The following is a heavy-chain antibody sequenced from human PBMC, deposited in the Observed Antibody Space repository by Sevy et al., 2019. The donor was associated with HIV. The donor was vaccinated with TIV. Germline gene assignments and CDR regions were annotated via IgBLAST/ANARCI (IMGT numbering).Heavy chain of an antibody. CDR2: IWFDESNT. D-gene: IGHD4-17*01. Sequence: GGSLRLSCAASGFTFSTYGMHWVRQAPGKGLEWVAVIWFDESNTYYAGSVKGRFTISRDIAKNTLHLQMNSLRAEDTAVYYCARDLEFYDYGDYGPAFMPDYWGQGTLVTVSS. J-gene: IGHJ4*02. CDR3: ARDLEFYDYGDYGPAFMPDY. V-gene: IGHV3-33*01. CDR1: GFTFSTYG.